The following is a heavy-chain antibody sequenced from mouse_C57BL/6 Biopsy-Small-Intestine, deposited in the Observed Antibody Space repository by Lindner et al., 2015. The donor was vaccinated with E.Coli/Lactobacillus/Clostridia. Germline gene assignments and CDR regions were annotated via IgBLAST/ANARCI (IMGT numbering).Heavy chain of an antibody. CDR1: GYTFTSYW. V-gene: IGHV1-82*01. J-gene: IGHJ4*01. D-gene: IGHD3-1*01. CDR3: ARGTRMDY. Sequence: VQLQESGAELMKPGASVKLSCKASGYTFTSYWMHWVRQRPGKGLEWIGRIYPGDGDVLYDGMFKGKATLTADISSSTAYMQLSSLTSEDSAVYFCARGTRMDYWGQGTSVTVSS. CDR2: IYPGDGDV.